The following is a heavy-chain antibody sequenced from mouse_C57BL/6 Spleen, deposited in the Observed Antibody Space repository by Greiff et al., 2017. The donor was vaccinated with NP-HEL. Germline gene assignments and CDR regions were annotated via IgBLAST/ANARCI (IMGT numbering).Heavy chain of an antibody. CDR2: ISDGGSYT. D-gene: IGHD1-1*01. J-gene: IGHJ4*01. CDR3: AREDYYYGSSHYYAMDY. V-gene: IGHV5-4*01. CDR1: GFTFSSYA. Sequence: DVQLVESGGGLVKPGGSLKLSCAASGFTFSSYAMSWVRQTPEKRLEWVATISDGGSYTYYPDNVKGRFTISRDNAKNNLYLQMSHLKSEDTAMYYCAREDYYYGSSHYYAMDYWGQRTSVTVSS.